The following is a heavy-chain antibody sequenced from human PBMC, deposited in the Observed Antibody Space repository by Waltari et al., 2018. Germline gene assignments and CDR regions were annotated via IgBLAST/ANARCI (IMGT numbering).Heavy chain of an antibody. J-gene: IGHJ3*01. CDR3: ARDSEGYSTWGAVDF. V-gene: IGHV3-74*01. D-gene: IGHD3-16*01. CDR2: MNIDGTST. CDR1: GFGFNNYW. Sequence: EVQLVEAGGGLVQPGGSLRLSCVVAGFGFNNYWLYWVRQAPGQGLVWVSRMNIDGTSTTYADSVKGRFTISRDNAKNTLYLQMDDLRAEDTAVYYCARDSEGYSTWGAVDFWGQGTMVTVSP.